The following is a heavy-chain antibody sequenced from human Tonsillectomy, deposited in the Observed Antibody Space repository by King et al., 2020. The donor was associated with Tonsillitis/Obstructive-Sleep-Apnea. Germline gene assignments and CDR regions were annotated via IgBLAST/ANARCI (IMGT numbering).Heavy chain of an antibody. CDR2: IRGSGATT. CDR3: AKISSWEFLRYLDY. J-gene: IGHJ4*02. V-gene: IGHV3-23*04. D-gene: IGHD3-10*01. Sequence: VQLVESGGLLLQPGGSLRLSCAASGFIFSTYAMSWVRQAPGKGLEWVSSIRGSGATTYYADSAKGRFTISRDNSKNTLYLQMNTLRAEDTAIYYCAKISSWEFLRYLDYWGQGTLVTVYS. CDR1: GFIFSTYA.